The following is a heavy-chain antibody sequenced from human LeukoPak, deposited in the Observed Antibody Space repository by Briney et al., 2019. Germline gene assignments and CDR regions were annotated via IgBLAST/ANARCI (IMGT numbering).Heavy chain of an antibody. CDR3: ARLKWFGEGYMDV. CDR1: GGCISSSSYY. CDR2: IYYSGST. V-gene: IGHV4-39*01. J-gene: IGHJ6*03. Sequence: SETLSLTCTVSGGCISSSSYYWGWIRQPPGKGLEWIGSIYYSGSTYYNPSLKSRVTISVDTSKNQFSLKLSSVTAADTAVYYCARLKWFGEGYMDVWGKGTTVTISS. D-gene: IGHD3-10*01.